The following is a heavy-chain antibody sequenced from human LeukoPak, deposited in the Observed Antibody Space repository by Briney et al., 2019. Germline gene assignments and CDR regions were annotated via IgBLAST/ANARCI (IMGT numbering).Heavy chain of an antibody. Sequence: TSETLSLTCTVSGGSISSYYWSWIRQPAGRGLEWIGRIYTSGSTNYNPSLKSRVTMSVDTSKNQFSLKLSSVTAADTAVYYCASTTRRDGYNPLGDYWGQGTLVTVSS. J-gene: IGHJ4*02. CDR2: IYTSGST. D-gene: IGHD5-24*01. V-gene: IGHV4-4*07. CDR1: GGSISSYY. CDR3: ASTTRRDGYNPLGDY.